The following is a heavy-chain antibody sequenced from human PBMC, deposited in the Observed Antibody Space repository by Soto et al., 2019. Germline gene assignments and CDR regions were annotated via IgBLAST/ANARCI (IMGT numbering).Heavy chain of an antibody. CDR3: ARDRGIAVAGID. D-gene: IGHD6-19*01. V-gene: IGHV4-61*01. Sequence: KTSETLSLTCTGSGGSVSSGSYYWSWMRQPPGKGLEWIGYIYYSGSTNYTPSLKSRVTISVDTSKNPFSLKLSSVTAADTAVYYCARDRGIAVAGIDWGQGTLVTSPQ. J-gene: IGHJ4*02. CDR2: IYYSGST. CDR1: GGSVSSGSYY.